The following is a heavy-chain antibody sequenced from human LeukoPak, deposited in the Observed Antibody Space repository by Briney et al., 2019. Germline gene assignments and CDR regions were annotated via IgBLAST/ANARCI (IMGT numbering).Heavy chain of an antibody. Sequence: ASVKVSCKASGYTFMNYGISWVRQAPGQGLEWMGWINTCKGNINYIQKLQGRVTMTADTSTSTAYMELRSLISDDTAVYYCARGAYYDNTGNDYWGQGTLVTVSS. CDR3: ARGAYYDNTGNDY. D-gene: IGHD3-22*01. CDR1: GYTFMNYG. CDR2: INTCKGNI. V-gene: IGHV1-18*04. J-gene: IGHJ4*02.